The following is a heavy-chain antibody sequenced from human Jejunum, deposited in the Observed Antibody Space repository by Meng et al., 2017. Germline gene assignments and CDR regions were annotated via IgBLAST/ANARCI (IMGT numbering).Heavy chain of an antibody. CDR2: ISGNGQSP. Sequence: GGSLRPSGAASGFPLSNYAMSWVRQTPGKGLEWVSTISGNGQSPYYADSVRGRFTISRDNSKNTLYLQMNSLRVEDSAIYYCAKDVDHFWSGYSDWGQGTLVTVSS. J-gene: IGHJ4*02. V-gene: IGHV3-23*01. D-gene: IGHD3-3*02. CDR1: GFPLSNYA. CDR3: AKDVDHFWSGYSD.